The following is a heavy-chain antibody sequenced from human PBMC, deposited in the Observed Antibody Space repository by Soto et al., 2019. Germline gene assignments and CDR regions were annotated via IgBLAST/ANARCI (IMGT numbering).Heavy chain of an antibody. CDR3: ARDVWDCSGGSCYSPRRNYYYYYMDV. CDR2: ISAYNGNT. D-gene: IGHD2-15*01. V-gene: IGHV1-18*01. J-gene: IGHJ6*03. CDR1: GYTFTSYG. Sequence: ASVKVACKASGYTFTSYGISWVLQAPGQGLEWMGWISAYNGNTNYAQKLQGRVTMTTDTSTSTAYMELRSLRSDDTAVYYCARDVWDCSGGSCYSPRRNYYYYYMDVWGKGTTVTVSS.